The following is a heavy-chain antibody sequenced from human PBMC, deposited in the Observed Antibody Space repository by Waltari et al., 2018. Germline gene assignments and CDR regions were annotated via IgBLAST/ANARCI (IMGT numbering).Heavy chain of an antibody. CDR1: GDSVNSFY. J-gene: IGHJ4*02. V-gene: IGHV4-4*07. CDR3: SRGPRQSGSSSWIFDY. Sequence: QVQLQESGPGQVKPSETLSLTCSVSGDSVNSFYWSWIRQPAGKGLEWIGGISASGSIDYNPSLRRRVTMSLEMSKNQFSLQLASVTAADTAVYFCSRGPRQSGSSSWIFDYWGQG. D-gene: IGHD6-13*01. CDR2: ISASGSI.